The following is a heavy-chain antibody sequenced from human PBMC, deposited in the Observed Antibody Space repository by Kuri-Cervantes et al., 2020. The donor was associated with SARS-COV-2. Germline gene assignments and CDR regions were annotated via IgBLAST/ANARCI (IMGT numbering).Heavy chain of an antibody. Sequence: GEPLKISCAASGFTFSSYAMHWVRQAPGKGLEWVAVISYDGSNKYYADSVKGRFTISRDNSKNTLYLQMNSLRAEDTAVYYCARGGGIAAAPSGYWGQGTLVTVSS. D-gene: IGHD6-13*01. V-gene: IGHV3-30*04. CDR1: GFTFSSYA. CDR3: ARGGGIAAAPSGY. J-gene: IGHJ4*02. CDR2: ISYDGSNK.